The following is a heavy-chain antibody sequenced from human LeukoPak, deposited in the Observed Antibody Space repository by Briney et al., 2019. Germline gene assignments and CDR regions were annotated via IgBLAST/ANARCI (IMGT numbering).Heavy chain of an antibody. D-gene: IGHD3-10*01. CDR1: GFTFSTYD. V-gene: IGHV3-23*01. J-gene: IGHJ4*02. CDR3: ANPFYGSGPRGY. CDR2: ISASRGST. Sequence: QPGGSLRLSCAASGFTFSTYDMTWVRQAPGKGLEWVSAISASRGSTYYADSVKGRFTISRDHSKNTLYLQMNSLRAEDTAIYYCANPFYGSGPRGYWGQGTLVTVSS.